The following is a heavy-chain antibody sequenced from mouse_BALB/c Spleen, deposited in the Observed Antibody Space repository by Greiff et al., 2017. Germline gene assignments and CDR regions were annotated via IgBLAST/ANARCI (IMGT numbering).Heavy chain of an antibody. V-gene: IGHV3-2*02. CDR3: ARSDYGSSYDFDY. D-gene: IGHD1-1*01. CDR1: GYSITSDYA. CDR2: ISYSGST. J-gene: IGHJ2*01. Sequence: EVQLQQSGPGLVKPSQSLSLTCTVTGYSITSDYAWNWIRQFPGNKLEWMGYISYSGSTSYNPSLKSRISITRDTSKNQFFLQLNSVTTEDTATYYCARSDYGSSYDFDYWGQGTTLTVSS.